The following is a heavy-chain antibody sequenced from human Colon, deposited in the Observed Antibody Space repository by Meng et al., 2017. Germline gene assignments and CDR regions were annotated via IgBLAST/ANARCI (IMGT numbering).Heavy chain of an antibody. V-gene: IGHV6-1*01. D-gene: IGHD6-19*01. CDR1: RDSCSSNSAA. CDR2: TYYRSKWYN. Sequence: VRLQQSGPRLGKPSQTLSLTCAISRDSCSSNSAAWNWIRHSPSRGLEWLGRTYYRSKWYNGYAVSVKSRITINPDTSKNQFSLQLNSVTPEDTAMYYCARSGSSGWIDYWGQGTLVTVSS. CDR3: ARSGSSGWIDY. J-gene: IGHJ4*02.